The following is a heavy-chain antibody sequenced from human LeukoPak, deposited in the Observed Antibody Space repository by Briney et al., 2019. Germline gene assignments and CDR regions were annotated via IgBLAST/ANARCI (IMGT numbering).Heavy chain of an antibody. CDR3: ARLRPRTNYDFSSGYYAFDY. CDR1: GASITNYF. Sequence: SETLSLTCTVSGASITNYFWGWIRQPPGKGLQWIGYVYSGAYYYNPSLVSRLTVSVDAAKNQFSLGLRSVTAADTAVYYCARLRPRTNYDFSSGYYAFDYWGQGTLVTVSS. CDR2: VYSGAY. V-gene: IGHV4-4*09. D-gene: IGHD3-3*01. J-gene: IGHJ4*02.